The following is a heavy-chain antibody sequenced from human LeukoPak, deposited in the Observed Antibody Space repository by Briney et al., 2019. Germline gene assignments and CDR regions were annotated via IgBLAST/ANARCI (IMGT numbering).Heavy chain of an antibody. J-gene: IGHJ4*02. V-gene: IGHV1-2*02. D-gene: IGHD5-12*01. CDR2: INPNSGDT. Sequence: ASARVSCKASGYTLTGYYMHWLRQAPGQGLEWMGWINPNSGDTNYAQKFQGRVTMTRDTSISTAYMELSRLTSGDAAVYYCAKNPYEYYFDYWGQGTLVTVSS. CDR3: AKNPYEYYFDY. CDR1: GYTLTGYY.